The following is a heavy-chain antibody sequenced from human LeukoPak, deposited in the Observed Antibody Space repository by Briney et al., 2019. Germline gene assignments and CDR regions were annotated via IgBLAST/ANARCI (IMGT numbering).Heavy chain of an antibody. CDR1: GGSISYGGYY. CDR3: ARAPRGYSGYDFSYWFDP. D-gene: IGHD5-12*01. CDR2: VSYSGST. Sequence: SETLSLTCTVSGGSISYGGYYWSWIRQHPGKGLEWIGYVSYSGSTYYNASLESRLSISVDTSKNQFSLNLRSVTAADTAVYYCARAPRGYSGYDFSYWFDPRGQGILVTVSS. J-gene: IGHJ5*02. V-gene: IGHV4-31*03.